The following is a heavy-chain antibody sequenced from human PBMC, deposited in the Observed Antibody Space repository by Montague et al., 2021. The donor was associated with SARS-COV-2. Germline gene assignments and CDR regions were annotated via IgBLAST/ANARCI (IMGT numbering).Heavy chain of an antibody. CDR1: GGSISSYY. CDR3: ARAFVVVIAIDAFDI. CDR2: IYYSGST. D-gene: IGHD2-21*01. Sequence: SETLSLTCTVSGGSISSYYWSWIRQPPGKGLEWIGYIYYSGSTNYNPSLKSRVTISVDTSKNQFSLKLSSVTAADTAVYYCARAFVVVIAIDAFDIWGQGTMVTVSS. V-gene: IGHV4-59*12. J-gene: IGHJ3*02.